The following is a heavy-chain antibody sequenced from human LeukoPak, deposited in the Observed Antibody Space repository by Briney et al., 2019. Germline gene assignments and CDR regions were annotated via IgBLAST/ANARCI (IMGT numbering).Heavy chain of an antibody. D-gene: IGHD6-13*01. V-gene: IGHV3-23*01. Sequence: GGSLRLSCAASGFTFSSYATSWVRQAPGKGLEWVSAISGSGGTTYHADSVKGRFTISRDNSKNTLYLQMNSLRGEDTAVYYCAKSSLRDQYTSSWYYFDYWGQGTLVTVSS. CDR3: AKSSLRDQYTSSWYYFDY. CDR1: GFTFSSYA. CDR2: ISGSGGTT. J-gene: IGHJ4*02.